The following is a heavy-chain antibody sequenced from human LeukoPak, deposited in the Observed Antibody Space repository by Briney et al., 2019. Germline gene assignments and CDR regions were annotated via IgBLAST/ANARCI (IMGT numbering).Heavy chain of an antibody. CDR3: AGGGQSGTFYLPY. J-gene: IGHJ4*02. Sequence: PGGSLRLSCAASGFTFSNYGMHWVRQAPGKGLEWAAAISYDGSDKYYADSVKGRFTISRDNSKNTLYLQMNSLRAEDTAVYYCAGGGQSGTFYLPYWGQGTLVTVSS. CDR2: ISYDGSDK. D-gene: IGHD1-26*01. CDR1: GFTFSNYG. V-gene: IGHV3-30*03.